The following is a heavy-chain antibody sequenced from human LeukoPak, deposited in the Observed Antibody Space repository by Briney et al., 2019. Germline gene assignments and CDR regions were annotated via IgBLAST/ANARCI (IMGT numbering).Heavy chain of an antibody. J-gene: IGHJ3*02. V-gene: IGHV1-2*02. D-gene: IGHD2-2*01. CDR3: ARYCSSTSCYGLSPDAFDI. Sequence: ASVKVSCKASGYTFTGYYMHWVRQAPGQGLEWMGWINPNSGGTNYAQKFQGRVTMTRDTSISTAYMELSRLRSDDTAVYYCARYCSSTSCYGLSPDAFDIWGQGTMLTVSS. CDR1: GYTFTGYY. CDR2: INPNSGGT.